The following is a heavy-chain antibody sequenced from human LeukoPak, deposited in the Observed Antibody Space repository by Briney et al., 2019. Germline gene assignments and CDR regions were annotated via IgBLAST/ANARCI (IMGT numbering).Heavy chain of an antibody. CDR3: ARDTHYYGSGRLDAFDI. D-gene: IGHD3-10*01. J-gene: IGHJ3*02. V-gene: IGHV4-61*02. Sequence: SQTLSLTCTVSGGSISSGNYYWSWIRQPAGKGLEWIGRIYTSGSTNYNPSLKSRVTISVDTSKNQFSLKLSSVTAADTAVYYCARDTHYYGSGRLDAFDIWGQGTMVTVSS. CDR2: IYTSGST. CDR1: GGSISSGNYY.